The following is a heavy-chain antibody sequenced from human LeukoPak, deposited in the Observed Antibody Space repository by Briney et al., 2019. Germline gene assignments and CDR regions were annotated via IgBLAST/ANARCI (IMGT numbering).Heavy chain of an antibody. J-gene: IGHJ3*02. CDR2: IYYSGNT. V-gene: IGHV4-59*02. CDR3: ARRGGSPLDAFDI. CDR1: GASVSNYD. Sequence: PSETLSLTCTVSGASVSNYDWSWIRQPPGKGLEWIGYIYYSGNTNYNPSLKSRVTISVDTSKNQFSLKLTSVTAADTAMYYCARRGGSPLDAFDIWGQGTIVTVSS. D-gene: IGHD1-26*01.